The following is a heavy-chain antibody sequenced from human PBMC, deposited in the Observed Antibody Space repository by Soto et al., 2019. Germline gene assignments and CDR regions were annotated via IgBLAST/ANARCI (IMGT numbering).Heavy chain of an antibody. Sequence: SETLSLTCTVSGGSISSYYLSWIRQPPGKGLEWIGYIYYSGSTNYNPSLKSRVTISVDTSKNQFSLRLSSVTAADTAVYYCARSRDGDENLDYWGQGTLVTVSS. D-gene: IGHD3-10*01. V-gene: IGHV4-59*01. CDR3: ARSRDGDENLDY. CDR2: IYYSGST. CDR1: GGSISSYY. J-gene: IGHJ4*02.